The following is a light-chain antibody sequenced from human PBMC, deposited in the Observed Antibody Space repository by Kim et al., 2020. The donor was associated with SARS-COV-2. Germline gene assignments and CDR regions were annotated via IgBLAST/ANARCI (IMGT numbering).Light chain of an antibody. CDR3: QQSLSTLWT. CDR1: QNLIDF. CDR2: SAP. J-gene: IGKJ1*01. V-gene: IGKV1-39*01. Sequence: SASVGDRVTLTCQPSQNLIDFLNCYHKKPGMAPALLISSAPSLQTGVPSRFSGSGSGKHFTLTISSLQPEDVGTYYCQQSLSTLWTFGQGTKLGI.